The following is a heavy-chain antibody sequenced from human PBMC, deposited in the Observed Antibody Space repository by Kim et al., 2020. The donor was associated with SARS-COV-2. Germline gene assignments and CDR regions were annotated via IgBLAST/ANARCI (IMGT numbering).Heavy chain of an antibody. J-gene: IGHJ6*02. Sequence: GGSLRLSCAASGFTFSSYAMSWVRQAPGKGLEWVSAISGSGGSTYYADSVKGRFTISRDNSKNTLYLQMNSLRAEDTAVYYCAKDQRRSDTIITMVRGGLYYGMDVWGQGTTVTVSS. CDR3: AKDQRRSDTIITMVRGGLYYGMDV. CDR2: ISGSGGST. D-gene: IGHD3-10*01. CDR1: GFTFSSYA. V-gene: IGHV3-23*01.